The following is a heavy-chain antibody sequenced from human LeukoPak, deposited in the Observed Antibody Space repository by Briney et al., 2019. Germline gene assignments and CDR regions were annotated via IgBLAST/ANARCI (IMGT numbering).Heavy chain of an antibody. CDR2: IRYDGNKK. Sequence: GGSLRLSCVASKFTFGNYGMHWVRQTPGKGLEWVAFIRYDGNKKDYADSVKGRFTISRDNSKNTLYLQMNSLRAEDTAVYYCAKVNWCSASCADAWGQGTLVTVSS. D-gene: IGHD2-2*01. V-gene: IGHV3-30*02. CDR1: KFTFGNYG. J-gene: IGHJ4*02. CDR3: AKVNWCSASCADA.